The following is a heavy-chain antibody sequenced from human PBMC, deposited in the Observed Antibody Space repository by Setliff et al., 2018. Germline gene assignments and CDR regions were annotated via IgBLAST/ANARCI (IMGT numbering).Heavy chain of an antibody. CDR1: GYTFTSYG. Sequence: GASVKVSCKASGYTFTSYGISWVRQAPGQGLEWMGWISAYNGNTNYAQKLQGRVTMTTDTSTSTAYMELRSLRSDDTAVYYCARDYYGTSENYFDYWGQGTLVTVSS. J-gene: IGHJ4*02. V-gene: IGHV1-18*01. D-gene: IGHD3-22*01. CDR2: ISAYNGNT. CDR3: ARDYYGTSENYFDY.